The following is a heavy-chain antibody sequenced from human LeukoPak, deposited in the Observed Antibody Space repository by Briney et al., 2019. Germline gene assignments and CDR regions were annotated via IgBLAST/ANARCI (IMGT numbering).Heavy chain of an antibody. CDR1: GGPISSPTSY. V-gene: IGHV4-39*07. D-gene: IGHD5-18*01. Sequence: SETLSLTCTVSGGPISSPTSYWGWIRQPPGKGLEWIASIYYTGSTYYNPSLKSRVTISVDTSKNQFSLKLSSVTAADTAVYYCARASSAMAGYFDYWGQGTLVTVSS. J-gene: IGHJ4*02. CDR3: ARASSAMAGYFDY. CDR2: IYYTGST.